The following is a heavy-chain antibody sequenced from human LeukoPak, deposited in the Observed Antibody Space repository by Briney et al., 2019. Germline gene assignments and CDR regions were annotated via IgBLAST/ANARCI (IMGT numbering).Heavy chain of an antibody. CDR1: GGSISSYY. J-gene: IGHJ4*02. D-gene: IGHD3-22*01. Sequence: SETLSLTCTVSGGSISSYYWSWIRQPPGKGLEWIGYIYYSGSTNYNPSLKSRVTISVDTSKNQFSLKLSSVTAADTAVYYCGRDRDYYAIDYWGQGTLVTVSS. CDR3: GRDRDYYAIDY. CDR2: IYYSGST. V-gene: IGHV4-59*12.